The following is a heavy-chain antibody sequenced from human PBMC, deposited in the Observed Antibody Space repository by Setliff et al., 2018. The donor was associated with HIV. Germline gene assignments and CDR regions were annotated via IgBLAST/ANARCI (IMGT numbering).Heavy chain of an antibody. J-gene: IGHJ6*03. V-gene: IGHV1-2*02. D-gene: IGHD3-16*01. CDR2: INPKSGGT. Sequence: GASVQVSCKASGYTFTDYYMHWVRQAPGQGLEWMGWINPKSGGTNSALKFQGRVTMTRDTSISTAYMELSRLRSDDTAVYYCARDGGGPGDYYYYYMDVWAKGTTVTVSS. CDR3: ARDGGGPGDYYYYYMDV. CDR1: GYTFTDYY.